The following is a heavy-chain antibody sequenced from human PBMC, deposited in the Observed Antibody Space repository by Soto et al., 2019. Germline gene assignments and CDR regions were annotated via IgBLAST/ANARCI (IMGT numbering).Heavy chain of an antibody. D-gene: IGHD1-1*01. CDR3: ARGGPNGSHFDY. CDR1: GFTFRNYG. Sequence: VQLVESGGGVVQPGKSVRLSCAASGFTFRNYGMHWVRQAPGKGLEWVAVIWYDGSDKYYVDSVKGLFTISRDNSKNTLYLRMNSLRAEDTAVYYCARGGPNGSHFDYWGQGTLVTVSS. CDR2: IWYDGSDK. J-gene: IGHJ4*02. V-gene: IGHV3-33*01.